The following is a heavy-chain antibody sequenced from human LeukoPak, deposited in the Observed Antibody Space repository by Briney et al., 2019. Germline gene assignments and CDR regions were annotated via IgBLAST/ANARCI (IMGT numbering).Heavy chain of an antibody. Sequence: PGGSLSVSCAASGFSLSHYAMNWVRQAPGKGLEWVSAISGSDDSPHYADSVKGRFTISRDNSKNTLYLQMDSLRADDTAVYYCASRPVPSLGPLEYWGEGTLVTVSS. CDR2: ISGSDDSP. CDR3: ASRPVPSLGPLEY. J-gene: IGHJ4*02. CDR1: GFSLSHYA. D-gene: IGHD2-2*01. V-gene: IGHV3-23*01.